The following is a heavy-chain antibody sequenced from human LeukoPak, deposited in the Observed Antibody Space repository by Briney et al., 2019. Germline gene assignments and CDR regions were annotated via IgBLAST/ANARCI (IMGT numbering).Heavy chain of an antibody. CDR1: GFTFSSYA. CDR3: AKDRGYSYGHRNWFDP. CDR2: ISGSGGST. J-gene: IGHJ5*02. V-gene: IGHV3-23*01. Sequence: GSLRLSFAASGFTFSSYAMSWVRQAPGKGLEWVSAISGSGGSTYYADSVKGRFTISRDNSKNTLYLQMNSLRAEDTAVYYCAKDRGYSYGHRNWFDPWGQGTLVTVSS. D-gene: IGHD5-18*01.